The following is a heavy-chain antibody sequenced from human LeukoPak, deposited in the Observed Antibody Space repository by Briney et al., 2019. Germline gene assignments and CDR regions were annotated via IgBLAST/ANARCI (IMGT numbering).Heavy chain of an antibody. Sequence: SETLSLTCTVSGGSFSSYYWSWIRQSPGKGLEWIGYIYDSGSTSYNPSLRSRVTISVDTSKNQFSLKLSSVTAADTAVYYCARTPEQRTPTNTYCFDYWGQGTLVTVSS. CDR3: ARTPEQRTPTNTYCFDY. CDR1: GGSFSSYY. D-gene: IGHD6-25*01. V-gene: IGHV4-59*01. J-gene: IGHJ4*02. CDR2: IYDSGST.